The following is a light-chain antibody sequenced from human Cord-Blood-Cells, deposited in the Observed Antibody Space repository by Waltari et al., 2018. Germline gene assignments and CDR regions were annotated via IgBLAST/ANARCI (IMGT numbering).Light chain of an antibody. CDR3: QKNYSTPFT. Sequence: DIVMTQSPDSLALSLGEGATINCKSSQSVLYSSNNKNYLAWYQQKPGQPPKRLIYWASNRESGVPDRFSGSGAGTDFTLTISSLQAEDVAVYYCQKNYSTPFTFGPGTKVDIK. V-gene: IGKV4-1*01. J-gene: IGKJ3*01. CDR2: WAS. CDR1: QSVLYSSNNKNY.